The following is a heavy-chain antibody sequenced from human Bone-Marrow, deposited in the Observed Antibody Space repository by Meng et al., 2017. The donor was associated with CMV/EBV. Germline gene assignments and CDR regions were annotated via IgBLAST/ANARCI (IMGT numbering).Heavy chain of an antibody. V-gene: IGHV4-61*01. Sequence: SESLSLTCTVSGGSVSSGSHYWSWIRQPPGKGLEWIGYIFNSGGTNYNPSLKSRVTISVDTSKNQFSPRLRSVTAADTAVYYCARGCPWLDSFDYWGQGTLVTASS. CDR3: ARGCPWLDSFDY. CDR1: GGSVSSGSHY. CDR2: IFNSGGT. J-gene: IGHJ4*02. D-gene: IGHD6-19*01.